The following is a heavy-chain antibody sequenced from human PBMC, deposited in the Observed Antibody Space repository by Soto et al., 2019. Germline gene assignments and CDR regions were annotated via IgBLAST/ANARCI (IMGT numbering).Heavy chain of an antibody. D-gene: IGHD4-17*01. J-gene: IGHJ4*02. Sequence: GGSLRLSCAASGFTFSNAWMSWVRQAPGKGLEWVGRIKSKTDGGTTDYAAPVKGRFTISRDDSKNTLYLQMNSLKTEDTAVYYCTTIPTVVTEFDYWGQGTLLTVSS. CDR1: GFTFSNAW. V-gene: IGHV3-15*01. CDR2: IKSKTDGGTT. CDR3: TTIPTVVTEFDY.